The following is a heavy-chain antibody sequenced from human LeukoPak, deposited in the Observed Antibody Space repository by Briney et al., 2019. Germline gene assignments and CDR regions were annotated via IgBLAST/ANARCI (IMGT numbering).Heavy chain of an antibody. Sequence: PGGSLRLSCAASGFTFSNYAMRWVRQAPGKGLEWVSGISGSGDSTYYADSVKGRFTISRDNSKNTLYLQMNSLRLEDTAVYYCAKHPGGFTGIVNYYYMDVWGEGTTVTVSS. CDR1: GFTFSNYA. V-gene: IGHV3-23*01. CDR2: ISGSGDST. J-gene: IGHJ6*03. CDR3: AKHPGGFTGIVNYYYMDV. D-gene: IGHD3-16*02.